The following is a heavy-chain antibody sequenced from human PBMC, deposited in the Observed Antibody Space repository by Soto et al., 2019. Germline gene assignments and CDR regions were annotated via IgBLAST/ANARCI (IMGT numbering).Heavy chain of an antibody. D-gene: IGHD1-26*01. V-gene: IGHV2-5*02. Sequence: QITLKESGPTLVKPTQTLTLTCTFSGFSLTTDRVGVGWIRQPPGEALEWLAVIYWDDSKTYRPSLESRLTITKDTSKTQVALTMTNIDSLDTATYYCAPAYGGRSLYWGQGTLVTVSS. CDR3: APAYGGRSLY. CDR1: GFSLTTDRVG. CDR2: IYWDDSK. J-gene: IGHJ4*02.